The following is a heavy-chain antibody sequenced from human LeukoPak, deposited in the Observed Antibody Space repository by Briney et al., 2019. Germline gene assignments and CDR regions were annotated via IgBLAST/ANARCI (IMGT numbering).Heavy chain of an antibody. CDR3: AREMEQADGFDI. D-gene: IGHD1-26*01. J-gene: IGHJ3*02. V-gene: IGHV3-30-3*01. Sequence: GGSLRLSCAASGLTFSSYAMSWVRQAPGKGLEWVAVISYDGSNKYYADSVEGRFTISRDNSKNTLYLQMNSLRAEDTAVYYCAREMEQADGFDIWGQGTMVTVSS. CDR2: ISYDGSNK. CDR1: GLTFSSYA.